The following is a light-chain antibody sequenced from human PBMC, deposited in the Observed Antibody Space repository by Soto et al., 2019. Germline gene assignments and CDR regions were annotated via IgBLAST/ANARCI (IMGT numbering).Light chain of an antibody. V-gene: IGKV1-8*01. CDR2: AAS. CDR1: QGISSY. J-gene: IGKJ4*01. Sequence: AIRMTQSPSSFSASTGDRVTITCRASQGISSYLAWYQQKPGKAPKLLIYAASTLQSGVPSRFSGSGSGTYFTLTSSCLQSEDFATYYCLQYYSYPPVTFGGGTKVAIK. CDR3: LQYYSYPPVT.